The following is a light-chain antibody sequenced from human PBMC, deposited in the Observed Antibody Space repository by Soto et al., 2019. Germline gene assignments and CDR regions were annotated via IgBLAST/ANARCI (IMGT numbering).Light chain of an antibody. CDR3: QQDDNRPLT. CDR2: DAS. V-gene: IGKV1-33*01. Sequence: DIQMTQSPSSLSASVGDRVTITCQARQDISHYLNWYQQKPGKAPKLLIYDASNLETGVPSRFSGSGSGTDFTFTISSLQPEDMATYYCQQDDNRPLTFGPGTKVDIK. J-gene: IGKJ3*01. CDR1: QDISHY.